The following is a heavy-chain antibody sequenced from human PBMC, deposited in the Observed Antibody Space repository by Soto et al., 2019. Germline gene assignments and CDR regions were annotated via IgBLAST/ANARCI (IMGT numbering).Heavy chain of an antibody. Sequence: PSETLSLTCTVSGGSISGYYWSWIRQPPGKGLEWIGYVSYSGSTNYNPSLKSRVTISVDRSKNQFSLKLSSVTAADTAVYYCARVPDRWGQGTLVTVSS. CDR1: GGSISGYY. J-gene: IGHJ5*02. CDR2: VSYSGST. D-gene: IGHD2-2*01. CDR3: ARVPDR. V-gene: IGHV4-59*12.